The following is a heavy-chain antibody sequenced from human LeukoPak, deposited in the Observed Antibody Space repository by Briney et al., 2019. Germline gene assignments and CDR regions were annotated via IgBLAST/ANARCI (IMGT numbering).Heavy chain of an antibody. Sequence: PSETLSLTCTVSGGSISSYYWSWVRQPAGKGLEWIGRIYTSGSTNYNPSLKSRVTMSVDTSKNQFSLKLSSVTAADTAVYYCARAYSGGELLDAFDIWGQGTMVTVSS. V-gene: IGHV4-4*07. CDR2: IYTSGST. J-gene: IGHJ3*02. CDR3: ARAYSGGELLDAFDI. CDR1: GGSISSYY. D-gene: IGHD1-26*01.